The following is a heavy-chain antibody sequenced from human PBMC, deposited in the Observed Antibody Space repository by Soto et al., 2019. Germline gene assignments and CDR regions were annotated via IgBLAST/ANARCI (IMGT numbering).Heavy chain of an antibody. V-gene: IGHV4-4*02. CDR2: IYHNGSP. CDR1: SGSISSTNW. J-gene: IGHJ5*02. Sequence: SETLSSTFFSSSGSISSTNWWTWARQPPGKSLEWIGEIYHNGSPTYSPSLRGRATISVDKSNNQFSLRLRSVTAADTAVYYCARVPDRWGQG. CDR3: ARVPDR. D-gene: IGHD2-2*01.